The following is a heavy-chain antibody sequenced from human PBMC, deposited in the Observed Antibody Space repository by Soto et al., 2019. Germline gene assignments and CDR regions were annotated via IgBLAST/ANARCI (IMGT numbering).Heavy chain of an antibody. CDR2: INHSGST. V-gene: IGHV4-34*01. J-gene: IGHJ6*02. CDR3: ARGGNCTNGVCYWVGYYYGMDV. Sequence: SETLSLTCAVYGGSFSGYYWSWIRQPPGKGLEWIGEINHSGSTNYNPSLKSRVTISVDTSKNQFSLKLSSVTAADTAVYYCARGGNCTNGVCYWVGYYYGMDVWGQGTRVTVSS. CDR1: GGSFSGYY. D-gene: IGHD2-8*01.